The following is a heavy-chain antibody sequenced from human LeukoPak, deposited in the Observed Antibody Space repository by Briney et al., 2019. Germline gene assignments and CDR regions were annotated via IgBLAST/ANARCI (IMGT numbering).Heavy chain of an antibody. Sequence: GSLRLSCAASGFTFSSYWMSWVRQAPGKGLEWVANIKQDGSEKYYVDSVKGRFTISRDNAKNSLYLQMNSLRAEDTAVYYCARDGAYCSGGSCYPDYWGQGTLVTVSS. J-gene: IGHJ4*02. CDR1: GFTFSSYW. D-gene: IGHD2-15*01. CDR3: ARDGAYCSGGSCYPDY. V-gene: IGHV3-7*01. CDR2: IKQDGSEK.